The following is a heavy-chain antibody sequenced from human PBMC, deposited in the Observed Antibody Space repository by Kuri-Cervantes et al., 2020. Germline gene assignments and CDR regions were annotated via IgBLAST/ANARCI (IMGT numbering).Heavy chain of an antibody. D-gene: IGHD1-26*01. V-gene: IGHV4-39*07. CDR3: ARAGIVGATGEFDY. CDR1: GGSISSGSYY. Sequence: SETLSLTCTVSGGSISSGSYYWGWIRQPPGKGLEWIGSIYYSGSTYYNPSLKSRVTISVDTSKNQFSLKLSSVTAADTAVYYCARAGIVGATGEFDYWGQGTLVTVSS. J-gene: IGHJ4*02. CDR2: IYYSGST.